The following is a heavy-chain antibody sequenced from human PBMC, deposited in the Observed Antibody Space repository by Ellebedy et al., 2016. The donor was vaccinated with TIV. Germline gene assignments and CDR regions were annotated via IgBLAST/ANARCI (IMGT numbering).Heavy chain of an antibody. CDR3: ATREWQDPMDV. CDR2: INTGNGNT. V-gene: IGHV1-3*04. J-gene: IGHJ6*02. Sequence: ASVKVSXKGSRHTFTSYGIHWVRQAPGQRLEWMGWINTGNGNTKYSEKLQGRVTITRDTSATTVYMELSSLMSEDTAVYYCATREWQDPMDVWGQGTTVTVSS. D-gene: IGHD3-3*01. CDR1: RHTFTSYG.